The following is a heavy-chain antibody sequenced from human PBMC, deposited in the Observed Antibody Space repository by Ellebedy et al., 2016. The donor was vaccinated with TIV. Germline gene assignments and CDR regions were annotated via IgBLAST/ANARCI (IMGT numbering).Heavy chain of an antibody. CDR3: ARGITYYDMSTGNYYFDY. CDR2: INPNSGDT. J-gene: IGHJ4*02. D-gene: IGHD3-9*01. Sequence: AASVKVSCNASGYTFSGFYMHWVRQAPGQGLQWMAWINPNSGDTKYAPHFQGRVALTRDTSINTAYMELSRLRSDDTAVYYCARGITYYDMSTGNYYFDYWGQGTLVTVSS. CDR1: GYTFSGFY. V-gene: IGHV1-2*07.